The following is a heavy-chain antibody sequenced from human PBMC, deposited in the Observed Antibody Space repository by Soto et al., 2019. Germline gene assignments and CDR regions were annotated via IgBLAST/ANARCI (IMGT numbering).Heavy chain of an antibody. Sequence: PSETLSLTCAVYGGSFSGYYWSWIRQPPGKGLEWIGEINHSGSTNYNPSLKSRVTISVDTSKNQFSLKLSSVTAADTAVYYCARVGENCSSTSCYTSQSPYMDVWGKGTTVTVSS. D-gene: IGHD2-2*02. CDR2: INHSGST. V-gene: IGHV4-34*01. J-gene: IGHJ6*03. CDR3: ARVGENCSSTSCYTSQSPYMDV. CDR1: GGSFSGYY.